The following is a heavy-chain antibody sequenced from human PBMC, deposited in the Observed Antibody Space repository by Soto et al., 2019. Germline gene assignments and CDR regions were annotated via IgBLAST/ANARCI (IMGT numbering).Heavy chain of an antibody. D-gene: IGHD3-10*01. V-gene: IGHV4-39*01. CDR2: IYYSGST. CDR1: GGSISSSSYY. Sequence: SETLSLTCTVSGGSISSSSYYWGWIRQPPGKGLEWIGSIYYSGSTYYNPSLKSRVTISLDTSKNQFSLKLSSVTAADTAVYYCARHMGSGFRWFDPWGQGTLVTVSS. CDR3: ARHMGSGFRWFDP. J-gene: IGHJ5*02.